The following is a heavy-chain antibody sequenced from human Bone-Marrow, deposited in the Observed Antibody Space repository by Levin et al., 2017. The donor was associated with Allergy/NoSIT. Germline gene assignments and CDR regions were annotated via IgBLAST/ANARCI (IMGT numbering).Heavy chain of an antibody. CDR3: AREAASSGWYDKLDY. Sequence: GESLKISCQASGYTFTDYDVHWLRQAPGQGLEWMGWINPNSGGTSYAQKFQGRVTMTRDTSISTAYMEMSRVRSDDTAMYYCAREAASSGWYDKLDYWGQGTLVTVSS. CDR1: GYTFTDYD. CDR2: INPNSGGT. D-gene: IGHD6-19*01. J-gene: IGHJ4*02. V-gene: IGHV1-2*02.